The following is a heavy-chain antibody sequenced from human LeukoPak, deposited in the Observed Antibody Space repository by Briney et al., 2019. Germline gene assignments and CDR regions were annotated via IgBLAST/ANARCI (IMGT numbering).Heavy chain of an antibody. D-gene: IGHD6-13*01. CDR1: GFTFSYTW. CDR3: ARAKYSSRWSLDY. V-gene: IGHV3-74*03. J-gene: IGHJ4*02. CDR2: IDSNGGGA. Sequence: GGSLRLSCAASGFTFSYTWLSWVRQAPGKGLVWVSRIDSNGGGATYADSVKGRFTTSRDNGNNTMYLQMNSLRAEDTAIYYCARAKYSSRWSLDYWGQGALVTVSS.